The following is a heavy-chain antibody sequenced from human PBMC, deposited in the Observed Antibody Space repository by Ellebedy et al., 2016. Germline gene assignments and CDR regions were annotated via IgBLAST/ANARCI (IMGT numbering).Heavy chain of an antibody. J-gene: IGHJ4*02. Sequence: GGSLRLSCAASGFTFISYGMHWVRQAPGKGLEWVAVIWYDGSDKDYANSVKGRFIISRENFMNMMYLQMNSLRAEDTAVYYCARVFSNHLDYWGQGTLVTVSS. D-gene: IGHD4-11*01. CDR1: GFTFISYG. CDR3: ARVFSNHLDY. V-gene: IGHV3-33*01. CDR2: IWYDGSDK.